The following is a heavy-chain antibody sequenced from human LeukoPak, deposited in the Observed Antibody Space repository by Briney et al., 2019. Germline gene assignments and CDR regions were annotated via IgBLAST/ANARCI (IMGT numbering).Heavy chain of an antibody. CDR1: GGSFSGYY. V-gene: IGHV4-59*08. D-gene: IGHD3-16*01. J-gene: IGHJ4*02. CDR3: ARWGHTPYYFDY. Sequence: PSETLSLTCAVYGGSFSGYYWSWIRQPPGKGLEWIGYIYYSGSTNYNPSLKSRVTISVDTSKNQFSLKLSSVTAADTAVYYCARWGHTPYYFDYWGQGTLVTVSS. CDR2: IYYSGST.